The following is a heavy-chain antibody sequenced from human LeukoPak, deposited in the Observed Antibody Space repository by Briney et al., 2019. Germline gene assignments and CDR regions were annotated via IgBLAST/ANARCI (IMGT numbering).Heavy chain of an antibody. CDR2: ISSSSSYI. Sequence: GGSLRLSCAASGFTFSSYSMNWVRQAPGKGLEWVSSISSSSSYIYYADSGKGRFTISRDNAKNSLYLQMNSLRAEDTAVYYCARNRRDGYKLDYFDYWGQGTLVTVSS. V-gene: IGHV3-21*01. J-gene: IGHJ4*02. CDR3: ARNRRDGYKLDYFDY. D-gene: IGHD5-24*01. CDR1: GFTFSSYS.